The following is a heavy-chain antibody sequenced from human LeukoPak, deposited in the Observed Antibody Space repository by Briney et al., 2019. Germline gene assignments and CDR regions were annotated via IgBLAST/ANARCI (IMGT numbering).Heavy chain of an antibody. CDR2: IYHSGST. CDR3: ARFLRDIVVGDNWFDP. Sequence: PSETLSLTCTVSGYSISSGYYWGWIRQPPGKGLEWIGSIYHSGSTYYNPSLKSRVTISVDTSKNQFSLKLSSVTAADTAVYYCARFLRDIVVGDNWFDPWGQGTLVTVSS. V-gene: IGHV4-38-2*02. D-gene: IGHD2-15*01. J-gene: IGHJ5*02. CDR1: GYSISSGYY.